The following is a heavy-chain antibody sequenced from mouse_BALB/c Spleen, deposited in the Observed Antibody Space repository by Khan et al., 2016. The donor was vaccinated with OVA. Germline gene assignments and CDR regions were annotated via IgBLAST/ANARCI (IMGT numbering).Heavy chain of an antibody. D-gene: IGHD2-4*01. CDR3: TRSYDSYYLDY. J-gene: IGHJ2*01. CDR1: GYGFTSYW. V-gene: IGHV1-5*01. CDR2: IYPGISDT. Sequence: VQLQQSGTVLARPGASVKMSCKASGYGFTSYWMHWVTQRPGQGLEWIGAIYPGISDTRYNQKFTGKVKLTVVTSASTAYMEFSSLTNEDSAVYYCTRSYDSYYLDYWGQGTTLTVSS.